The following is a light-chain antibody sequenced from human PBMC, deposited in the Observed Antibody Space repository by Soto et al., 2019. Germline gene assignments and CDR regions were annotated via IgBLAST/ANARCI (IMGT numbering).Light chain of an antibody. J-gene: IGLJ1*01. V-gene: IGLV2-8*01. CDR2: EVT. CDR1: SSDVGGYNF. CDR3: SSYAGSNNV. Sequence: QSVLTQPPSASGPPGQSVTISCTGTSSDVGGYNFVSWYQQYPGKAPKLMIYEVTKRPSGVPDRFSGSKSGNTASLTVSGLQAEDEADYYCSSYAGSNNVFGTGTKVTDL.